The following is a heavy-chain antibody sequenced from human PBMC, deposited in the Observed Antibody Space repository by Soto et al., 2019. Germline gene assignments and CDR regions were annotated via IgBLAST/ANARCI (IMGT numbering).Heavy chain of an antibody. V-gene: IGHV3-30-3*01. J-gene: IGHJ4*02. Sequence: PGGSLRLSCAASGFTSSSYAMHWVRQAPGKGLEWVAVISYDGSNKYYADSVKGRFTISRDNSKNTLYLQMNSLRAEDTAVYYCARDPRVGTYYFDYWGQGTLVTVSS. CDR1: GFTSSSYA. CDR2: ISYDGSNK. CDR3: ARDPRVGTYYFDY. D-gene: IGHD6-13*01.